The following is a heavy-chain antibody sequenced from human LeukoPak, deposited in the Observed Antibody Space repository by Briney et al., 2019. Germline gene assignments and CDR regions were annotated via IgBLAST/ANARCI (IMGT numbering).Heavy chain of an antibody. V-gene: IGHV4-61*02. CDR2: IYTTGST. J-gene: IGHJ4*02. CDR3: ARGAAATY. CDR1: GGSISSGSYY. D-gene: IGHD6-13*01. Sequence: PSQTLSLTCTVSGGSISSGSYYWSWIRQPAGKGLEWIGRIYTTGSTYYNPSLKSRVTISVDTSKNQFSLKLSSVTAADTAVYYCARGAAATYWGQGTLVTVSS.